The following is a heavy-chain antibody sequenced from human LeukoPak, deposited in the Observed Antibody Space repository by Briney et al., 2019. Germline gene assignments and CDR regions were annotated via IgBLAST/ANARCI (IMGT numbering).Heavy chain of an antibody. V-gene: IGHV4-59*01. CDR1: GGSISSYY. D-gene: IGHD6-13*01. CDR3: AREVPPIIAAAGPFDY. Sequence: SETLSLTCTVSGGSISSYYWSWIRQPPGKGLEWIGYIYYSGSTNYNPSLKSRVTISVDTSKNQFSLKLSSVTAADTAVYYCAREVPPIIAAAGPFDYWGQGILVTVSS. J-gene: IGHJ4*02. CDR2: IYYSGST.